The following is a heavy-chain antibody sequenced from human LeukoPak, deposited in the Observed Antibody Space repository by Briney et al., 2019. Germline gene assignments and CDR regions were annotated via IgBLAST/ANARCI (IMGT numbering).Heavy chain of an antibody. V-gene: IGHV1-8*01. J-gene: IGHJ5*02. D-gene: IGHD2-21*01. CDR2: MNPNSGNT. Sequence: ASVKVSCKASGYILTSYDVNWVRQATGQGLEWMGWMNPNSGNTGYAQKFQGRVTMTRNTSISTVYMELSSLRSDDTAVYYCARHKFAGARLRVGYFDPWGQGTLVTVTS. CDR3: ARHKFAGARLRVGYFDP. CDR1: GYILTSYD.